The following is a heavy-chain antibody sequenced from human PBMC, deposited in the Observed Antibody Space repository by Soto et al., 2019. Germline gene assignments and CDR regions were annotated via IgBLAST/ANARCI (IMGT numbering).Heavy chain of an antibody. CDR2: VYSSGTT. CDR3: VRTFPPAPRIVLCHNWFVP. D-gene: IGHD2-8*01. J-gene: IGHJ5*02. Sequence: PSETLSLTSTVSGGSLSNYFWSWIRQPPGKGLEWIGYVYSSGTTDYNPSLKSRVTISIDTSKNQISLKLSSVTAADTAVYFSVRTFPPAPRIVLCHNWFVPWGPGTLVTVSS. CDR1: GGSLSNYF. V-gene: IGHV4-59*01.